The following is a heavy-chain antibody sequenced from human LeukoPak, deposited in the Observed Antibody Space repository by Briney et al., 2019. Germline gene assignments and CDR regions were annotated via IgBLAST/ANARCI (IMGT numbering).Heavy chain of an antibody. CDR2: ISDSGGST. Sequence: GGSLRLSCVASGFTFSDYAMSWVRQAPGKGLEWVSGISDSGGSTYYADSVKGRCTISRDNSKNTVYLQMNTLRAEDTAVYYCAKDPTYGSSPNYFDYWGQGTLVTVSS. D-gene: IGHD3-10*01. CDR1: GFTFSDYA. J-gene: IGHJ4*02. V-gene: IGHV3-23*01. CDR3: AKDPTYGSSPNYFDY.